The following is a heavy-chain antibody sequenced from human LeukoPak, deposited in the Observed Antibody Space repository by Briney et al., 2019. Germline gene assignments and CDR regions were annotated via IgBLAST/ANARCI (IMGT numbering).Heavy chain of an antibody. D-gene: IGHD3-22*01. Sequence: GVSLRLSCTASGFTFDDYAMHWVRQAPGKGLVWVPGISWNSCSIGYADSVKGRFTISRDNAKNSLYRQMNSLRAAVAPLYYFAKGHYYDSSGCFDYWGQGTLVNVSS. CDR3: AKGHYYDSSGCFDY. J-gene: IGHJ4*02. CDR2: ISWNSCSI. CDR1: GFTFDDYA. V-gene: IGHV3-9*01.